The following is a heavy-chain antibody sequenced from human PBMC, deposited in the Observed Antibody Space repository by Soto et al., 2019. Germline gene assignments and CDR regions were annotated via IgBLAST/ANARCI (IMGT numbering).Heavy chain of an antibody. D-gene: IGHD1-1*01. CDR2: LYDVYGS. J-gene: IGHJ3*01. Sequence: DVQLVESGGGLIQPGESLRLSCAAFGLTVSGTKYVAWVRQAPEKGLEWVSALYDVYGSFYADSVKGRFTTSSDNSKSTVYLQMNDLRPDDTAVYYCASWHEREHAYDVWGQGTAVTVSS. CDR1: GLTVSGTKY. V-gene: IGHV3-53*01. CDR3: ASWHEREHAYDV.